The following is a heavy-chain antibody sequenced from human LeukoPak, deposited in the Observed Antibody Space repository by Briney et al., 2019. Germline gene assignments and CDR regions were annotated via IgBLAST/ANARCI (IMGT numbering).Heavy chain of an antibody. D-gene: IGHD5-12*01. CDR3: AKGTVDIVATTQDY. CDR1: GFTFSSYA. V-gene: IGHV3-23*01. J-gene: IGHJ4*02. Sequence: GGSLRLSSAASGFTFSSYAMSWVRQAPGKGLEWVSAISGSGGSTYYADSVKGRFTISRDNSKNTLYLQMNSLRAEDTAVYYCAKGTVDIVATTQDYWGQGTLVTVSS. CDR2: ISGSGGST.